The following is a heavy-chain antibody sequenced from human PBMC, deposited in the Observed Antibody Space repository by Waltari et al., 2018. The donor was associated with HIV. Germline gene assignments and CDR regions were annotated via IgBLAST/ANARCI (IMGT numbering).Heavy chain of an antibody. CDR2: INPDTGGT. D-gene: IGHD2-2*01. J-gene: IGHJ4*02. CDR1: GYTFTDYY. Sequence: QVQLVQSGAEVKKPGASVRVSCKTSGYTFTDYYIHWVRQAPGQALEWLGCINPDTGGTKYPQAVQGRVTLTRDTAISTAYMGLTSLKSDDTAVYFCANALGPRAPLDYWGQGTLVTVSS. V-gene: IGHV1-2*02. CDR3: ANALGPRAPLDY.